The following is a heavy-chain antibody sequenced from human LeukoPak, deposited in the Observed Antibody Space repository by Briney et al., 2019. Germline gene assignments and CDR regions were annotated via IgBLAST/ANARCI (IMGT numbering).Heavy chain of an antibody. V-gene: IGHV3-9*01. CDR1: GFTIDDYA. Sequence: GGSLRLSCAASGFTIDDYAMHWVRQAPGKGLEWVSGISWNSGSIGYADSVKGRFTISRDNAKNSLYLQMNSLRAEDTALYYCAKDMGYSSGFDPWGQGTLVTVSS. CDR3: AKDMGYSSGFDP. J-gene: IGHJ5*02. CDR2: ISWNSGSI. D-gene: IGHD6-19*01.